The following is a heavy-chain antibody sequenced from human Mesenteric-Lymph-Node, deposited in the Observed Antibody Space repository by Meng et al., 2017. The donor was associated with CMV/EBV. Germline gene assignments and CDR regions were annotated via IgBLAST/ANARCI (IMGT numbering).Heavy chain of an antibody. J-gene: IGHJ5*02. Sequence: CPVSRGSVSSCGLFWTWIRQHPGKGLEWLGSIYFSGSTSYSPSLRSRLAISIDSSKNQFSLELKSVTAADTAIYYCARGHDYSFAFDPWGLGTLVT. CDR1: RGSVSSCGLF. CDR3: ARGHDYSFAFDP. CDR2: IYFSGST. V-gene: IGHV4-31*03. D-gene: IGHD4-11*01.